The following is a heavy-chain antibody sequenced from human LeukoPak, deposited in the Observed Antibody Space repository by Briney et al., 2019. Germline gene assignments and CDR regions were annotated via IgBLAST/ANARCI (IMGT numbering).Heavy chain of an antibody. J-gene: IGHJ6*02. CDR2: IKSDGSET. CDR3: TSDRVLYGLDV. Sequence: GGSLRLSCAASGFTFSNYWMHWVRHGPGKGLMWVSRIKSDGSETSSAESLEGRFTISRDNARNKLYMQMNSLRPEDTAIYYCTSDRVLYGLDVWGQGTTVTVSS. V-gene: IGHV3-74*01. CDR1: GFTFSNYW.